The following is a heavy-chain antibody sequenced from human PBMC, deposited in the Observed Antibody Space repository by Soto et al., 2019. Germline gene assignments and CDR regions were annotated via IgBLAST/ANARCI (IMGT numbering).Heavy chain of an antibody. CDR1: GVSIHNRHSF. D-gene: IGHD2-21*01. Sequence: SETLSLTCTVSGVSIHNRHSFWGWIRQPPGKGLEFIGTVYYSGGAHYNSSLKSRVTISVDTANNQVSLRMRSLTAADTAVYYCGRVVEGATRHTDLDSWGQGTLVTVS. CDR3: GRVVEGATRHTDLDS. CDR2: VYYSGGA. J-gene: IGHJ5*01. V-gene: IGHV4-39*01.